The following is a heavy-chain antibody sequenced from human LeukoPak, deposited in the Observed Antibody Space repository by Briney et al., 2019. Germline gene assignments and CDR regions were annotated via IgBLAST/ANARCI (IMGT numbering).Heavy chain of an antibody. CDR3: AREGAMVRGVIYPWDNWFDP. CDR1: GGSISSYY. V-gene: IGHV4-59*01. J-gene: IGHJ5*02. D-gene: IGHD3-10*01. CDR2: IYYSGST. Sequence: SETLSLTCTVSGGSISSYYWSWIRQPPGKGLEWIGYIYYSGSTNYNPSLKSRVTISVDTSKNQLSLKLSSVTAADTAVYYCAREGAMVRGVIYPWDNWFDPWGQGTLVTVSS.